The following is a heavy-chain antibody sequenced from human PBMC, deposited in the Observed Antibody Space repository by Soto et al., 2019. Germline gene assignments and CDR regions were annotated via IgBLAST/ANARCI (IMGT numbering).Heavy chain of an antibody. Sequence: QVLLVQSGAEVKKPGASVKVSCKASGYKFTDYYIHWVRQAPGQGPEWMGWVNPKRGDAVYAQRFQGWVTMTRDTATTTAYLEVNSLKSDDTAIYYCLRDPGIPGRYWYFDLWGRGTLVTVSS. CDR1: GYKFTDYY. J-gene: IGHJ2*01. V-gene: IGHV1-2*04. CDR2: VNPKRGDA. CDR3: LRDPGIPGRYWYFDL. D-gene: IGHD1-20*01.